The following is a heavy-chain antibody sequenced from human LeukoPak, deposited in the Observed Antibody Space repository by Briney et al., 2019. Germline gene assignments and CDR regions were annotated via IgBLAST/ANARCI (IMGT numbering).Heavy chain of an antibody. D-gene: IGHD3-10*01. CDR2: INPNSGGT. CDR3: ARVMWGHQNYGNDAFDI. J-gene: IGHJ3*02. Sequence: VSVKVSCKASGYTFTGYYVHWVRQAPGQGLEWMGWINPNSGGTNYAQKFQGRVTMTRDTSISTAYMELSRLRSDDTAVYYCARVMWGHQNYGNDAFDIWGQGTMVTVSS. CDR1: GYTFTGYY. V-gene: IGHV1-2*02.